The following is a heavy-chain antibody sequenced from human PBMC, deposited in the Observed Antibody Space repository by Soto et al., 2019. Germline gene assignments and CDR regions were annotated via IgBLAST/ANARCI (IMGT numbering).Heavy chain of an antibody. Sequence: QITLNESGPTLVKPTQTLTLTCTFSGFSLSTRDVGVGWIRQPPGEALEWLGVVYWDGSKTYSPSLESRLTITKDPSKNQVVLRMTKMDPVDTATYYCAHCRGGVASFWGQGTLVTVSS. CDR1: GFSLSTRDVG. J-gene: IGHJ4*02. D-gene: IGHD2-2*01. V-gene: IGHV2-5*02. CDR3: AHCRGGVASF. CDR2: VYWDGSK.